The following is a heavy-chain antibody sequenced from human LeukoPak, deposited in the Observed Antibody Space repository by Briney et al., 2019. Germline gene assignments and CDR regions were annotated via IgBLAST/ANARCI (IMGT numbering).Heavy chain of an antibody. CDR1: GFTFSTYA. CDR2: ISGSGGST. V-gene: IGHV3-23*01. D-gene: IGHD3-16*01. CDR3: AKDHSGGQEALDY. J-gene: IGHJ4*02. Sequence: GSLRLSCAASGFTFSTYAMRWVRQAPGGGLQWVSTISGSGGSTYYADSLKGRFTISRDDSKNTLYLQMNSLGAEDTAVYYCAKDHSGGQEALDYWGQGTLVTVSS.